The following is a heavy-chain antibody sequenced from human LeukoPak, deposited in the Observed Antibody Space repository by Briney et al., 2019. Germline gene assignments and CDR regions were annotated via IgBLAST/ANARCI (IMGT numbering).Heavy chain of an antibody. CDR1: GFTFSSYS. Sequence: GGSLRLSCAASGFTFSSYSMNWVRQAPGKGLEWVSSISSSSRHIYYADSVKGRFTIFRDDAKNSLFLQMDSLRVEDTAMYYCVSDFSTVTTAYLHHWGQGTLLTVSS. V-gene: IGHV3-21*04. J-gene: IGHJ1*01. CDR2: ISSSSRHI. D-gene: IGHD4-17*01. CDR3: VSDFSTVTTAYLHH.